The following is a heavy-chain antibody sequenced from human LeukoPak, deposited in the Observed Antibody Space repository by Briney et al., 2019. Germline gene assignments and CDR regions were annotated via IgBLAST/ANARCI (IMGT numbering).Heavy chain of an antibody. CDR3: ARGRSYDSSGSTQPKNFDY. CDR2: ISHSGST. CDR1: GGSFSGYY. Sequence: PSETLSLTCAVYGGSFSGYYWSWIRQPPGKGLEWIGEISHSGSTNYNPSLKSRVTISVDTSKNQFSLKLSSVTAADTAVYYCARGRSYDSSGSTQPKNFDYWGQGTLVTVSS. V-gene: IGHV4-34*01. J-gene: IGHJ4*02. D-gene: IGHD3-22*01.